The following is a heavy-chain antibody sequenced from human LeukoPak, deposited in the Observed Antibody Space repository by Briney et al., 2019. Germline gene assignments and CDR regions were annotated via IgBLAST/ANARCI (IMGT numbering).Heavy chain of an antibody. D-gene: IGHD6-19*01. V-gene: IGHV4-34*01. CDR1: GGSFSGYY. CDR3: ARAARYSSGWSLVYGMDV. CDR2: INHSGST. Sequence: SETLSLTCAVYGGSFSGYYWSWIRQPPGKGLEWIGEINHSGSTNYNPSLKSRVTISVDTSKNQFSLKVSSVTAADTAVYYCARAARYSSGWSLVYGMDVWGKGTTVTVSS. J-gene: IGHJ6*04.